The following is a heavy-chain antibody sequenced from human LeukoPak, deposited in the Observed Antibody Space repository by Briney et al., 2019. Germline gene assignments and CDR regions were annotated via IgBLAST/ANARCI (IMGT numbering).Heavy chain of an antibody. D-gene: IGHD3-10*01. Sequence: GGSLRLSCAASGFTFSSYAMSWVRQAPGKGLEWVSAISGSGGSTYYADSVKGRFTISRDNSKNTLYLQVNSLRAEDTAVYYCAKLLWFGETDYYYYGMDVWGQGTTVTVSS. CDR1: GFTFSSYA. V-gene: IGHV3-23*01. J-gene: IGHJ6*02. CDR3: AKLLWFGETDYYYYGMDV. CDR2: ISGSGGST.